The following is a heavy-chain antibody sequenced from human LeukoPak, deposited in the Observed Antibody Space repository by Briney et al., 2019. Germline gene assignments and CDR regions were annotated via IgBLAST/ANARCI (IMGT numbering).Heavy chain of an antibody. V-gene: IGHV3-21*01. CDR1: GFTFSSYW. J-gene: IGHJ3*02. D-gene: IGHD6-6*01. CDR3: ARIPYSSSLTDAFDI. Sequence: GGSLRLSCAASGFTFSSYWMGWVRQAPGKGLEWVSFISSSSTYIYYADSMKGRFTISRDNAKNSLFLQMNSLRGEDTAVYYCARIPYSSSLTDAFDIWGQGTMVTVYS. CDR2: ISSSSTYI.